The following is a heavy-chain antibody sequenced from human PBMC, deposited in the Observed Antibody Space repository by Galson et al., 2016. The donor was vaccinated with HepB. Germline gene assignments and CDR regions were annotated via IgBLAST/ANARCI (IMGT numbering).Heavy chain of an antibody. D-gene: IGHD3-3*01. CDR3: TTDVPITISGVATIHVSNFDY. CDR2: IKDTAVGGTP. J-gene: IGHJ4*02. CDR1: GFTFSNAW. Sequence: SLRLSCAASGFTFSNAWMNWVRQAPGKGLEWVGGIKDTAVGGTPNYVPPVKGGFFTQRVDSKNTWYLKMKSLKIEDTAVYYCTTDVPITISGVATIHVSNFDYWGQGSLVTVSS. V-gene: IGHV3-15*01.